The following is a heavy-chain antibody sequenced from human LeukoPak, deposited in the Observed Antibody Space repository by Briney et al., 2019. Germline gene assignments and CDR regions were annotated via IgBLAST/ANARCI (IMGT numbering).Heavy chain of an antibody. Sequence: GGSLRLSCAASGFTFSSYAMSWVRQAPGKGLEWVSFIGTSGSTVYYADSVKGRFTISRDNAKNSLYLQINSLRAEDTAVYYCARVKGIRDLDYWGQGTLVTVSS. CDR3: ARVKGIRDLDY. CDR2: IGTSGSTV. V-gene: IGHV3-48*03. CDR1: GFTFSSYA. J-gene: IGHJ4*02. D-gene: IGHD5-24*01.